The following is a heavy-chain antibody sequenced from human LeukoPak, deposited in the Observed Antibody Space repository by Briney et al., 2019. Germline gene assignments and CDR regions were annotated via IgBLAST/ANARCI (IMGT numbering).Heavy chain of an antibody. CDR1: GFTLSSYG. D-gene: IGHD6-19*01. CDR3: TTEGAVAGFDY. Sequence: GGSLRLSCVASGFTLSSYGMHWVRQAPGKGLEWVAGISYDGRNKYHVDSVKGRFTISRDNSKNTLYLQMNSLKTEDTAVYYCTTEGAVAGFDYWGQGTLVTVSS. V-gene: IGHV3-30*03. J-gene: IGHJ4*02. CDR2: ISYDGRNK.